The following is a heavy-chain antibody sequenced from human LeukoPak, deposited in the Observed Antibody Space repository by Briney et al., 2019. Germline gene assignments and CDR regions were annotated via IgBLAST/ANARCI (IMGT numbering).Heavy chain of an antibody. CDR3: ARVALEWFGEYYFDY. CDR2: IYNDGGT. Sequence: PGGSLRLSCAASGFTFSSYAMSWVRQGPGKGLEWVALIYNDGGTHYADSVKGRFTTSRDNSKNTLYLQMNSLRAEDTSVYYCARVALEWFGEYYFDYWGQGTLVTVSP. J-gene: IGHJ4*02. CDR1: GFTFSSYA. D-gene: IGHD3-10*01. V-gene: IGHV3-66*02.